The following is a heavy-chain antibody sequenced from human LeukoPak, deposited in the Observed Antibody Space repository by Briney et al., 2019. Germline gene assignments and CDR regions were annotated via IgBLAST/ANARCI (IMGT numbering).Heavy chain of an antibody. D-gene: IGHD3-9*01. CDR3: ARDGSSYDILTGYSYYFDY. V-gene: IGHV1-2*02. CDR1: GYTFTGYY. CDR2: INPNSGGT. Sequence: ASVKVSCKASGYTFTGYYMHWVRQAPGQGLEWMGWINPNSGGTNYAQKFQGRVTMTRDTSISTAYMELSRLRSDDTAVYFCARDGSSYDILTGYSYYFDYWGQGTLVTVSS. J-gene: IGHJ4*02.